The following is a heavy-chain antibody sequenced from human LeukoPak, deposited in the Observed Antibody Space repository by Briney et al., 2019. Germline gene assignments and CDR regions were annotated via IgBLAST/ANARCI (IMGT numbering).Heavy chain of an antibody. CDR3: AGPPPIVVVQGGHDAFDI. J-gene: IGHJ3*02. V-gene: IGHV3-66*01. CDR2: IYSGGST. D-gene: IGHD3-22*01. CDR1: GFTVSSNY. Sequence: GGSLRLSCAASGFTVSSNYMSWVRQAPGKGLEWVSVIYSGGSTYYADSVKGRFTISRDNSKNTLYLQMNSLRAEDTAVYYCAGPPPIVVVQGGHDAFDIWGQGTMVTVSS.